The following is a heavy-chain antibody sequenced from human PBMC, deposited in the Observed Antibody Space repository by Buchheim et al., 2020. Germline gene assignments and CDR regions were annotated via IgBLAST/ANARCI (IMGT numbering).Heavy chain of an antibody. CDR1: GGSISSGGYS. V-gene: IGHV4-30-2*01. J-gene: IGHJ5*02. Sequence: QLPLQESGSGLVKPSPTPSLTCAVSGGSISSGGYSWSWIRQPPGKGLEWIGYIYHSGSTYYNPSLKSRVTISVDRSKNQFSLKLSSVTAADTAVYYCARVDYYGSGSWVNWFDPWGQGTL. D-gene: IGHD3-10*01. CDR2: IYHSGST. CDR3: ARVDYYGSGSWVNWFDP.